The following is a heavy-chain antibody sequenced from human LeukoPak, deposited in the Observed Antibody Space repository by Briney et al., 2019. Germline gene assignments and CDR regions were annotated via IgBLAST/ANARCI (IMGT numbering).Heavy chain of an antibody. CDR3: ARSPRGGSGRYYFDY. Sequence: SETLSLTCTVSGGSISSYYWSWLRQPPGKGLEWIGYIYYSGSTNYNPSLKSRVTISVDTSKNQFSLKLSSVTAADTAVYYCARSPRGGSGRYYFDYWGQGILVTVSS. CDR2: IYYSGST. V-gene: IGHV4-59*08. D-gene: IGHD3-16*01. CDR1: GGSISSYY. J-gene: IGHJ4*02.